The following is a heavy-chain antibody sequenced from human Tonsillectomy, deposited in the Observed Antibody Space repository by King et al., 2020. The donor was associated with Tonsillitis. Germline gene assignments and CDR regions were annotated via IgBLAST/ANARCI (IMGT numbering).Heavy chain of an antibody. Sequence: VQLVESGGGVVQPGRSLRLSCAASGFTFHTYAMHWVRQAPGKGLEWVAVISYDGSNKYYADSVKGRFTISRDNSKNTLYLQMNSLRAEDTALYYCARDFGYDSSGYQLYYFDYWGQGTLVTVSS. CDR3: ARDFGYDSSGYQLYYFDY. D-gene: IGHD3-22*01. CDR1: GFTFHTYA. V-gene: IGHV3-30*01. CDR2: ISYDGSNK. J-gene: IGHJ4*02.